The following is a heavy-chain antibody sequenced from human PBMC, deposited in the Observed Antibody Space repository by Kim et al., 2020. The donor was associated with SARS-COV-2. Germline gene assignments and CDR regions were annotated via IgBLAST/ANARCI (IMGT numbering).Heavy chain of an antibody. J-gene: IGHJ4*02. CDR1: GFTFSNYW. CDR3: ARALSGTNCYDY. Sequence: GGSLRLSCAASGFTFSNYWMNWVRQAPGKGLVWVSRISSDGNYINYTDSVKGRFTISRDNAKSTLYLQMNSLRAEDTAVYYCARALSGTNCYDYWGQGAL. D-gene: IGHD2-21*01. V-gene: IGHV3-74*01. CDR2: ISSDGNYI.